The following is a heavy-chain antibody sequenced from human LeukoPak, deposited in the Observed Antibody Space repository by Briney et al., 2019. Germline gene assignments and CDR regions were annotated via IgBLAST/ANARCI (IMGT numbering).Heavy chain of an antibody. Sequence: GGSLRLSCAASGFTFSSYWMRWVRQAPGKGLVWVSRINSDGSRTRYADSVNCRLPIYRENAKNTLYLQMNRLRAEDTAVYYCARDRMSGSYFLSDYWGQGTLVTVSS. V-gene: IGHV3-74*01. CDR1: GFTFSSYW. CDR3: ARDRMSGSYFLSDY. J-gene: IGHJ4*02. D-gene: IGHD1-26*01. CDR2: INSDGSRT.